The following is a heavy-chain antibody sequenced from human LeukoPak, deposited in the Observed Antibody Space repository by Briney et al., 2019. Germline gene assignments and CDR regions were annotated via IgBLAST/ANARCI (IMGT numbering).Heavy chain of an antibody. CDR1: GFTFSSYA. J-gene: IGHJ4*02. V-gene: IGHV3-30*04. CDR2: ISYDGSNK. D-gene: IGHD2-15*01. Sequence: GRSLRLSCAASGFTFSSYAMHWVRQAPGKGLEWVAVISYDGSNKYYADSVKGRFTISRDNSKNTLYLQMNSLRAEDTAVYYCARSVVVVAASVDYWAREPWSPSPQ. CDR3: ARSVVVVAASVDY.